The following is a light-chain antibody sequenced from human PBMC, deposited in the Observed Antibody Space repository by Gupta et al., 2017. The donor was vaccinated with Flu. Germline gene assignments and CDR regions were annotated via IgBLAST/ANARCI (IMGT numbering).Light chain of an antibody. J-gene: IGLJ1*01. CDR3: SLYTSGSIF. V-gene: IGLV2-14*01. Sequence: QSVLTQPASVSGSPGQSISMSCTGTSSDLGAYSHVSWYQQHPGKAPKLMIYEVSNRPSGISTRFSGSKSGNTASLTISGLQAEDEADYYCSLYTSGSIFFGSGTKVTVL. CDR2: EVS. CDR1: SSDLGAYSH.